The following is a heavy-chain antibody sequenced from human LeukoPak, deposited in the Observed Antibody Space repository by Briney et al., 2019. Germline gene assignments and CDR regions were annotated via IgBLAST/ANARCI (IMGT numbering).Heavy chain of an antibody. J-gene: IGHJ6*03. CDR1: GFTFSDNY. Sequence: PGGSLRLSCAASGFTFSDNYMTWVRQAPGKGLEWLSYISGNGGVIQYADSVKGRFTISRDNAKNLLYLQMNSLRAEDTAVYYCARAWELGDYYYYMDVWGKGTTVTVSS. CDR3: ARAWELGDYYYYMDV. CDR2: ISGNGGVI. V-gene: IGHV3-11*04. D-gene: IGHD1-26*01.